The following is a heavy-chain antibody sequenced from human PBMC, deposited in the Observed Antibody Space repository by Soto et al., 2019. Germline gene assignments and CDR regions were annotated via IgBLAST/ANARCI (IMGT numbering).Heavy chain of an antibody. D-gene: IGHD3-22*01. CDR1: GGSFSGYY. V-gene: IGHV4-34*01. Sequence: SETLSLTCTVYGGSFSGYYWNWIRQPPGKGLEWIGEINHSGSTNYNPSLKSRVTISVDTSKNQFSLKLSSVTAANTAVYYCARNYYDSRSSYFDYWGQGTQVTVSS. CDR3: ARNYYDSRSSYFDY. J-gene: IGHJ4*02. CDR2: INHSGST.